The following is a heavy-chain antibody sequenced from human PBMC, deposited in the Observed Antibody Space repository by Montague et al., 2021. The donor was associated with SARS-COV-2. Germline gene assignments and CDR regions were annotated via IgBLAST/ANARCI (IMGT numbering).Heavy chain of an antibody. Sequence: ETLSLTCTVSGGSISSSSYYWGWIRQPPGKGLQWIGGINHSGSTNYNSSLNSRGTISLDTSKNQFSLKLTSVSAADTAVYYCARGLGRPGTIFGVALYWGQGTLVTVSS. D-gene: IGHD3-3*01. CDR2: INHSGST. J-gene: IGHJ4*02. CDR3: ARGLGRPGTIFGVALY. CDR1: GGSISSSSYY. V-gene: IGHV4-39*07.